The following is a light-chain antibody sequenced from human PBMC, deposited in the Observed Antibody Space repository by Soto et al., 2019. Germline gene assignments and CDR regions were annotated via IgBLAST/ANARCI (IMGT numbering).Light chain of an antibody. Sequence: DIQMTQSPSTLSGSVGDRVTITCRASQTISSWLAWYQQKPGKAPKLLIYDVSTLENGVPSRFSGSGSGTEFTLTVSSLQPDDFATYYCQQWNGYSTFGQGTKVDI. V-gene: IGKV1-5*01. CDR3: QQWNGYST. CDR2: DVS. J-gene: IGKJ1*01. CDR1: QTISSW.